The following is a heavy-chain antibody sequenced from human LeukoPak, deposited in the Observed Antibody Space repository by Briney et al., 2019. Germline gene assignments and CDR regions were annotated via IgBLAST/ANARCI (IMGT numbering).Heavy chain of an antibody. J-gene: IGHJ6*02. CDR3: ARDGRLYGMDV. CDR2: IGTAGDT. D-gene: IGHD2-15*01. Sequence: QPGGSLRLSCAASGFTFSSYDMHWVRQATGKVLNWVSAIGTAGDTYYPGSVKGRFTISRENAKNSLYLQMNSLRAGDTAVYYCARDGRLYGMDVWGQGTTVTVSS. CDR1: GFTFSSYD. V-gene: IGHV3-13*01.